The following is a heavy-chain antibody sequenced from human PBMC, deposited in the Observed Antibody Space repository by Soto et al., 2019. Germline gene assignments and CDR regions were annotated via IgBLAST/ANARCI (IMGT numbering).Heavy chain of an antibody. D-gene: IGHD1-26*01. Sequence: QVQLVQSGAEVKKPGSSVKVSCKASGGSFSDYAINWVRQAPGPGLEWMGGIVPMLRTPNYARKFQGRVTLTADESTSTGSMELTSLTSDDTAVYHGARGLGGRYCPFDYWGQGTLVTVSS. CDR1: GGSFSDYA. V-gene: IGHV1-69*11. J-gene: IGHJ4*02. CDR2: IVPMLRTP. CDR3: ARGLGGRYCPFDY.